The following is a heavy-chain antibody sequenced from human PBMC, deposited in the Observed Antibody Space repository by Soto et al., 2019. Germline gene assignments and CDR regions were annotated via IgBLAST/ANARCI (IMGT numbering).Heavy chain of an antibody. Sequence: GESVKISCXGSGYSFTSYWIGWVRQMPGKGLEWMGIIYPGDSDTRYSPSFQGQVTISADKSISTAYLQWSSLKASDTALYYCARRGSYSSGWYAYWGQGTLVTVSS. D-gene: IGHD6-19*01. J-gene: IGHJ4*02. CDR3: ARRGSYSSGWYAY. V-gene: IGHV5-51*01. CDR2: IYPGDSDT. CDR1: GYSFTSYW.